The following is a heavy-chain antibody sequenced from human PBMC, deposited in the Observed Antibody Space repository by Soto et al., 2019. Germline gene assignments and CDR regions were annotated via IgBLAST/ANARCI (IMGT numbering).Heavy chain of an antibody. CDR3: AKLTDL. V-gene: IGHV3-23*01. CDR2: FSASGST. J-gene: IGHJ5*02. Sequence: EVQLLESGGGLVQPGGSLRLSCAVSGFTFTSYSMSWVRQAPGKWLEWVSTFSASGSTYYADSVKGRFTISRDNSKNTLLLQMNSLRAEDTAIYYCAKLTDLWGQGTLVTVSS. D-gene: IGHD3-9*01. CDR1: GFTFTSYS.